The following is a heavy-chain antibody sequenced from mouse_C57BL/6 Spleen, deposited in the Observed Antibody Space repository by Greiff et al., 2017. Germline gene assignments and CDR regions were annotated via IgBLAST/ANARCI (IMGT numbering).Heavy chain of an antibody. V-gene: IGHV1-7*01. CDR2: INPSSGYT. Sequence: LVESGAELAKPGASVKLSCKASGYTFTSYWMHWVKQRPGQGLEWIGYINPSSGYTKYNQKFKDKATLTADKSSRTAYMQLSSLTYEDSAVYYCDYGWYFDVWGTGTTVTVSS. CDR1: GYTFTSYW. J-gene: IGHJ1*03. CDR3: DYGWYFDV. D-gene: IGHD1-1*01.